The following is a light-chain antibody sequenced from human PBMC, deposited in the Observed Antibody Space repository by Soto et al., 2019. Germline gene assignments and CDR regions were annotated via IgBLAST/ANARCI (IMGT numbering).Light chain of an antibody. CDR1: QSIITK. Sequence: EIGMTQSPAPLSMSPGEIATLSCRAIQSIITKVAWYQQKPGQAPRLLIYGASTRATGVPARFSGSGSGTEFTLSSSSLQYEHFAVYYCQQYKSCPLPCGGGTKVGIK. CDR2: GAS. J-gene: IGKJ4*01. CDR3: QQYKSCPLP. V-gene: IGKV3-15*01.